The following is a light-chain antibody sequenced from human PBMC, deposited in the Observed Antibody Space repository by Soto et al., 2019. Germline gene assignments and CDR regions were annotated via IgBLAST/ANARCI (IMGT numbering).Light chain of an antibody. V-gene: IGKV3-20*01. CDR3: QRYGSSRWT. Sequence: DIVLTQSPGTLSLSPGERATLSCRASQSVSSSYLAWYQQKPGQAPRLLIYGASNRATGIPDRFSGSGSGTDFTLTISRLEPEDFAVYYCQRYGSSRWTFGQGTKVDIK. J-gene: IGKJ1*01. CDR1: QSVSSSY. CDR2: GAS.